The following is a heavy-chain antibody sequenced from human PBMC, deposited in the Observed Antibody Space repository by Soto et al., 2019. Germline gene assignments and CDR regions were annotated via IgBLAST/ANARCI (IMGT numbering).Heavy chain of an antibody. Sequence: SDTLSLTCTVSGSSIISGGYYWTWIRKHPGRGLEWIGYIYYSGSTYYNPSLKSRVTISVDTSKNQFSLKLSSVTAADTAVYYCARDPRSGYDSRAYYYTGAFDIWGQGPLVT. CDR3: ARDPRSGYDSRAYYYTGAFDI. V-gene: IGHV4-31*03. J-gene: IGHJ3*02. D-gene: IGHD3-22*01. CDR2: IYYSGST. CDR1: GSSIISGGYY.